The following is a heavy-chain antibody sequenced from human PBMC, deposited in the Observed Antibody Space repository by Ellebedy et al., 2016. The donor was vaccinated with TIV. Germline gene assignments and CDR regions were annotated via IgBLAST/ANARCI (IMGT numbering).Heavy chain of an antibody. J-gene: IGHJ3*02. V-gene: IGHV3-48*04. CDR2: ISSSSSTI. CDR3: ARVNPPGPEVVPAAMGHAFDI. D-gene: IGHD2-2*01. CDR1: GFTFSSYS. Sequence: GESLKISXAASGFTFSSYSMNWVRQAPGKGLEWVSYISSSSSTIYYADSVKGRFTISRDNAKNSLYLQMNSLRAEDTAVYYCARVNPPGPEVVPAAMGHAFDIWGQGTMVTVSS.